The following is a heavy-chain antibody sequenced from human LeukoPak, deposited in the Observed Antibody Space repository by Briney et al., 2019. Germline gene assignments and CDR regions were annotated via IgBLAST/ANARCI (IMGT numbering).Heavy chain of an antibody. J-gene: IGHJ4*02. CDR1: GGSLRSYY. Sequence: SETLSLTCTVSGGSLRSYYWNWIRQPPGKGLEWIGYISYSGSTNYNPSLRSRVTISVDTSKNQFSLKLSSVTAADTAVYYCARRYEGGYNLFDYWGQGTLVTVSS. CDR2: ISYSGST. V-gene: IGHV4-59*08. D-gene: IGHD5-24*01. CDR3: ARRYEGGYNLFDY.